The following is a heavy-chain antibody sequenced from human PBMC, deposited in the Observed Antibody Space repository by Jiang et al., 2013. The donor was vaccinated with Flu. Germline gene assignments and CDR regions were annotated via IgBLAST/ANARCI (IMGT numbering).Heavy chain of an antibody. CDR3: ARESDSVVVTTWGRAFDI. Sequence: GPGLVKPSETLSLTCTVSGGSISSYYWSWIRQPPGKGLEWIGYIYYSGSTNYNPSLKSRVTISVDTSKNQFSLKLSSVTAADTAVYYCARESDSVVVTTWGRAFDIWGQGTMVTVSS. CDR1: GGSISSYY. J-gene: IGHJ3*02. CDR2: IYYSGST. V-gene: IGHV4-59*01. D-gene: IGHD2-21*02.